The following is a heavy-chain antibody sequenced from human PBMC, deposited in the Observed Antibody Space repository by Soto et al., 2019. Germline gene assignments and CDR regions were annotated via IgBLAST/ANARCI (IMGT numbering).Heavy chain of an antibody. CDR2: IYYSGST. CDR1: GGSISSYY. Sequence: PSETLSLTCTVSGGSISSYYWSWIRQPPGKGLEWIGYIYYSGSTNYNPSLKSRVTISVDTSKNQFSLKLSSATAADTAVYYCARGGWLQPKSPLDVWGQGTTVTVSS. CDR3: ARGGWLQPKSPLDV. J-gene: IGHJ6*02. V-gene: IGHV4-59*01. D-gene: IGHD5-12*01.